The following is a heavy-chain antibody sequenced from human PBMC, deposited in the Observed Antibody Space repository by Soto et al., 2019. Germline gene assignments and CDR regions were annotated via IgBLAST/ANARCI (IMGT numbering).Heavy chain of an antibody. D-gene: IGHD6-13*01. J-gene: IGHJ5*02. CDR1: GGSISSYY. V-gene: IGHV4-4*07. CDR2: IYTSGST. CDR3: ARASGGYSSSWYNWIDP. Sequence: SETLSLTCTVSGGSISSYYWSWIRQPAGKGLEWIGRIYTSGSTNYNPSLKSRVTMSVDTSKNQFSLKLSSVTAADTAVYYCARASGGYSSSWYNWIDPWGQGTLVTVSS.